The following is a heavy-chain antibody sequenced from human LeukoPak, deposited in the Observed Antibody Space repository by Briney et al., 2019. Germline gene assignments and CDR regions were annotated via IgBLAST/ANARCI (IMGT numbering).Heavy chain of an antibody. V-gene: IGHV3-48*03. J-gene: IGHJ3*02. CDR1: GFTFSSYE. CDR3: AREDGDAFDI. CDR2: IGSSGGSR. D-gene: IGHD5-24*01. Sequence: GGSLRLSCAASGFTFSSYEMDWVRRAPGEGVEWVSYIGSSGGSRYYADSVKGRFTSSRDNAKNSLYLQMNSLRVEDTAVYYCAREDGDAFDIWGQGTMVSVSS.